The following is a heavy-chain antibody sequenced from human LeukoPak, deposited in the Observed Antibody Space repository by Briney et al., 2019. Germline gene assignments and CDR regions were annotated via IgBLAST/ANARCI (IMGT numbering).Heavy chain of an antibody. D-gene: IGHD1-1*01. CDR3: SSYNWNDESAFDI. V-gene: IGHV4-39*01. CDR2: ISYSGGT. CDR1: GGSISSSRYY. J-gene: IGHJ3*02. Sequence: PSETLSLTCSVSGGSISSSRYYWGWLRQPPGKGLEWVGSISYSGGTYYNPSLKSRITISVDTSKNQFSLRLSSVTAADTAVYYCSSYNWNDESAFDIWGQGTMVTVSS.